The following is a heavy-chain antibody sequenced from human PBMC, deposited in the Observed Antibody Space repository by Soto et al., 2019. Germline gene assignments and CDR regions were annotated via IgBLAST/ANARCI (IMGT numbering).Heavy chain of an antibody. CDR1: GFTFSDSY. Sequence: GGSLRLSCAASGFTFSDSYMSWIRQAPGKGLEWISYITFSGNTVYYADSLKGRFTISRDNAKNSLYLQMNRLRAEDTAVYYCARVSWREKYGMDVWGQGTTVTVYS. V-gene: IGHV3-11*01. CDR2: ITFSGNTV. J-gene: IGHJ6*02. CDR3: ARVSWREKYGMDV.